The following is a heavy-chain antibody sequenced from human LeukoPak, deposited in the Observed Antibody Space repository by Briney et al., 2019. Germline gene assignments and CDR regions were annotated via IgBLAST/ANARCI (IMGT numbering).Heavy chain of an antibody. D-gene: IGHD3-22*01. V-gene: IGHV3-30*03. CDR2: ISYDGSNK. CDR1: GFTFSSYG. J-gene: IGHJ1*01. CDR3: ATHYYYYDSSGYYFGYFQH. Sequence: PGRSLRLSCAASGFTFSSYGMHWVPQAPGKGLEWVAVISYDGSNKYYADSVKGRFTISRDNSKNTLYLQMNSLRAEDTAVYYCATHYYYYDSSGYYFGYFQHWGQDTLVTVSS.